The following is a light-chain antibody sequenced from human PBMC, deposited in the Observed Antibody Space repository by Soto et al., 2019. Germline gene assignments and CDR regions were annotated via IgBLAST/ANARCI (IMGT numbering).Light chain of an antibody. CDR3: QQYNSYPYT. CDR2: DAS. Sequence: DMQMTQSPSTLSASVGDRVTITCRASQSISSWLAWYHQKPGKAPKLLIYDASRLDSGVPSRFSGSGSGAEFTLSISSLQPDDFATYYCQQYNSYPYTFGQGTKPEIK. V-gene: IGKV1-5*01. CDR1: QSISSW. J-gene: IGKJ2*01.